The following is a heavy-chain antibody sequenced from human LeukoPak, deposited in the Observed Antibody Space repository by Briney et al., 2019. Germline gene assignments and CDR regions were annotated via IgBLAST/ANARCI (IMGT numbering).Heavy chain of an antibody. V-gene: IGHV4-61*05. D-gene: IGHD4-17*01. CDR3: ARADYGDYGIQGPNWFDP. J-gene: IGHJ5*02. Sequence: SETLSLTCIVSGGSISSTSYYWGWIRQPPGKGLEWIGYIYYSGSTNYNPSLKSRVTISVDTSKNQFSLKLSSVTAADTAVYYRARADYGDYGIQGPNWFDPWGQGTLVTVSS. CDR2: IYYSGST. CDR1: GGSISSTSYY.